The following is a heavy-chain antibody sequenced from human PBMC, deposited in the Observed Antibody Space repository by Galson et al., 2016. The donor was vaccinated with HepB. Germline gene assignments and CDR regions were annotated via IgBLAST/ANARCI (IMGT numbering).Heavy chain of an antibody. J-gene: IGHJ4*02. D-gene: IGHD1-1*01. Sequence: SLRLSCAASGFVFSNFGLRWVRQAPGKGLEWVASISTGRTTSYSDSVQGRFTISRDNSNNTLYLQMNGLRAEDTAVYYCAKERLVRRIFDHWGQGTLLTVSS. CDR2: ISTGRTT. CDR1: GFVFSNFG. CDR3: AKERLVRRIFDH. V-gene: IGHV3-23*01.